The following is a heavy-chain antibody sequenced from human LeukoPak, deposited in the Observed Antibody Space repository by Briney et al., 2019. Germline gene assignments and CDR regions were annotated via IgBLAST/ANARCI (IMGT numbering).Heavy chain of an antibody. CDR3: AREGGPPAAGTVGNWFDP. Sequence: ASVKVSCKASGYTFTGYYIHWVRQAPGQGLEWRGWMNPKSGGTKYAQKFQGRVTMTRDTSITTAYMDLSRLTSDDTAVYYCAREGGPPAAGTVGNWFDPWGQGTLVTVSS. V-gene: IGHV1-2*02. D-gene: IGHD6-13*01. CDR1: GYTFTGYY. CDR2: MNPKSGGT. J-gene: IGHJ5*02.